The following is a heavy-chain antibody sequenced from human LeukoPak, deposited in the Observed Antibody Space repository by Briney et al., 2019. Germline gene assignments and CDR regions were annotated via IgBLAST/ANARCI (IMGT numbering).Heavy chain of an antibody. CDR2: ISYSGNT. D-gene: IGHD6-13*01. CDR3: ARDFTVDSAAGAFDI. J-gene: IGHJ3*02. V-gene: IGHV4-31*03. CDR1: GASISSGGCY. Sequence: SETLSLTCTVSGASISSGGCYWSWIRQLPGKGLEWIGYISYSGNTYYNPSLKSRLIMSLDTSENQFSLWLSSVTAADTAVYYCARDFTVDSAAGAFDIWGQGTMVTVSS.